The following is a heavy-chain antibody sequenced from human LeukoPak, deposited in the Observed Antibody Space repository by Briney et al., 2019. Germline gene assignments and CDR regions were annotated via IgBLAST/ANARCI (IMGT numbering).Heavy chain of an antibody. Sequence: PGGSLRLSCAASGFTFSSYAMSWVRQAPGKGLEWVSAISGSGGSTYYADSVKGRFTISRDNSKNTLYLQMNSLRAEDTAVYYCAKDGGYYPELIYFDYWGQGTLVTVSS. CDR2: ISGSGGST. D-gene: IGHD3-22*01. V-gene: IGHV3-23*01. CDR1: GFTFSSYA. CDR3: AKDGGYYPELIYFDY. J-gene: IGHJ4*02.